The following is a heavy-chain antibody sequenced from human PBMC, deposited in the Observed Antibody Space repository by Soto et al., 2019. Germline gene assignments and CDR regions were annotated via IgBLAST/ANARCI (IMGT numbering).Heavy chain of an antibody. V-gene: IGHV3-30*18. CDR2: ISYDGSNK. J-gene: IGHJ6*02. CDR3: AKDLYYYYGMDV. Sequence: QVQLVESGGGVVQPGRSLRLSCAASEFTFSSYGMHWVRQAPGKGLEWVAVISYDGSNKYYADSVKGRFTISRDNSKNTLYLQMNSLRAEDTAVYYCAKDLYYYYGMDVWGQGTTVTVSS. CDR1: EFTFSSYG.